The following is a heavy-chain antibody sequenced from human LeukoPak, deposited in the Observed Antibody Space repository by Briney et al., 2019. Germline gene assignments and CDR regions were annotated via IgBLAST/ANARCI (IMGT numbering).Heavy chain of an antibody. CDR3: ARSRRYCSSTSCTRAFDI. CDR2: IYYSGST. J-gene: IGHJ3*02. D-gene: IGHD2-2*01. Sequence: PSETLSLTCTGSGGSISSYYWSWIRQPPGKGLGWIGYIYYSGSTNYNPSLKSRVTISVDTSKNQFSLKLSSVTAADTAVYYCARSRRYCSSTSCTRAFDIWGQGTMVTVSS. CDR1: GGSISSYY. V-gene: IGHV4-59*01.